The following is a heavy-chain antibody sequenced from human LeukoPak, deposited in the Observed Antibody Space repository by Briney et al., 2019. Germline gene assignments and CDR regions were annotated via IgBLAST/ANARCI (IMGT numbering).Heavy chain of an antibody. J-gene: IGHJ6*03. CDR1: GFTFSSYS. V-gene: IGHV3-21*01. CDR2: ISSSSSFI. CDR3: ARDNRHSSAPGVAYYYYYMDV. D-gene: IGHD3-10*01. Sequence: PGGSLRLSCAASGFTFSSYSMNWVRQAPGKGLEWVSSISSSSSFIYYADSVKGRFTISRDNAKNSLYLQMNSLRAEDTAVYYCARDNRHSSAPGVAYYYYYMDVWGKGTTVTVSS.